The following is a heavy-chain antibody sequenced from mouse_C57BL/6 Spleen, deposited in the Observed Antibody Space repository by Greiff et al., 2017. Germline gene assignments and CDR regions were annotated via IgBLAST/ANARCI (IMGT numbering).Heavy chain of an antibody. CDR3: ARYKTTVVAREYFDV. Sequence: EVKLVESGGGLVQPGGSLSLSCAASGFTFTDYYMSWVRQPPGKALEWLGFIRNKANGYTTEYSASVKGRFTISRANSPSIIYLQMNALRAGDSATDYCARYKTTVVAREYFDVWGTGTTVTVSS. J-gene: IGHJ1*03. V-gene: IGHV7-3*01. CDR1: GFTFTDYY. D-gene: IGHD1-1*01. CDR2: IRNKANGYTT.